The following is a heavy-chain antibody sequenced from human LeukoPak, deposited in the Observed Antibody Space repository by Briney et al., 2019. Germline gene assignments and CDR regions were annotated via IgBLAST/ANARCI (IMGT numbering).Heavy chain of an antibody. Sequence: QPGGSLRLSCAASGFTFSNYWMSWVRQAPGKGLEWVANIKEDGSEKYYVDSLKGRFTISRDNAKNSLSLQMNSLRADDAAVYYCARASSKQLAGYLPDGFDIWGQGTMVTVSS. V-gene: IGHV3-7*02. CDR1: GFTFSNYW. CDR2: IKEDGSEK. J-gene: IGHJ3*02. CDR3: ARASSKQLAGYLPDGFDI. D-gene: IGHD3-9*01.